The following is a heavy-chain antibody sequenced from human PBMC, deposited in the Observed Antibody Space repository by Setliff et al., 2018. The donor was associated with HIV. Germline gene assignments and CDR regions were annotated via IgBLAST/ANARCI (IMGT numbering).Heavy chain of an antibody. CDR3: ARGVNFDY. D-gene: IGHD3-3*01. CDR1: GGSISSYY. Sequence: PSETLSLTCTASGGSISSYYWSWIRQPPGKGLEWIGYIYIYNSGSTNYNPSLTSRVTISVDTSRNQFSLKLTSVTAADTAIYYCARGVNFDYWGQGTQVTVSS. CDR2: IYIYNSGST. V-gene: IGHV4-59*01. J-gene: IGHJ4*02.